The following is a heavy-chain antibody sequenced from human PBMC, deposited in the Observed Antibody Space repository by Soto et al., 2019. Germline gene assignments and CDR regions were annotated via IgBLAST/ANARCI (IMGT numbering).Heavy chain of an antibody. CDR3: ARVGGLYGMHV. CDR2: INHSGST. J-gene: IGHJ6*02. D-gene: IGHD3-10*01. Sequence: PSETLSLTCAVYGGSFSGYYWSWIRQPPGKGLEWIGEINHSGSTYYNPSLKSRVTISVDTSMNQFSLKLSSATAADTDVYYCARVGGLYGMHVWGQGTTVS. CDR1: GGSFSGYY. V-gene: IGHV4-34*01.